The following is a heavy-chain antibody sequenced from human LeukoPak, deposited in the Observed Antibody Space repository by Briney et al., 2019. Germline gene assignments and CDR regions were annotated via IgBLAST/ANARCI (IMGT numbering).Heavy chain of an antibody. CDR2: ISGSGGST. D-gene: IGHD2-8*01. V-gene: IGHV3-23*01. CDR3: AKDRSCTNDICHGDFDY. CDR1: GFTFSSYA. Sequence: GGSMRLSCAASGFTFSSYAVSWVRQAPGKGLEWVSSISGSGGSTYSADSVKGRFTISRDNSKNTLYLQMNSLRAEDTALYYCAKDRSCTNDICHGDFDYWGQGTLVTVPS. J-gene: IGHJ4*02.